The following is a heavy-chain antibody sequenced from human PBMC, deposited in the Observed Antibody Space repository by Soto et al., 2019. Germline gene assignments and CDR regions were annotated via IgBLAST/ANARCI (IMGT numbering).Heavy chain of an antibody. D-gene: IGHD3-10*01. V-gene: IGHV3-23*01. CDR2: ISGSGGST. Sequence: GGSLRLSCAASGFTFRSYAMSWVRQAPGKGLEWVSGISGSGGSTYYADSVKGRFTISRDNSKNTLYLQMNSLRAEDTAVYYCAKDRSTYYLVPPFDPWGQGTLVTVSS. CDR3: AKDRSTYYLVPPFDP. CDR1: GFTFRSYA. J-gene: IGHJ5*02.